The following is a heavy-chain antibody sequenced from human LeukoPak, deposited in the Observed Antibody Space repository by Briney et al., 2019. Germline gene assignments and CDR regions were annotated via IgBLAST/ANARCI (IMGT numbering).Heavy chain of an antibody. CDR3: ARTTVVTLIDY. Sequence: GGSLKLSCAASGFTFSGSSMSWVRQAPGKGLEWVSSISSSSSYINYADSVKGRFTVSRDNAKNSLYLLMNSLRAEDTAVYYCARTTVVTLIDYWGQGTLVTVSS. J-gene: IGHJ4*02. D-gene: IGHD4-23*01. V-gene: IGHV3-21*01. CDR2: ISSSSSYI. CDR1: GFTFSGSS.